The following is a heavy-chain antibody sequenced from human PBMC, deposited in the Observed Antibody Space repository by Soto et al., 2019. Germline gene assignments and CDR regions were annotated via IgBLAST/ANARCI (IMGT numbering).Heavy chain of an antibody. CDR3: AKRSSSSTFDY. V-gene: IGHV3-23*01. CDR1: GDSISSGGNS. CDR2: ISGSDDST. J-gene: IGHJ4*02. D-gene: IGHD6-6*01. Sequence: ETLSLTCAVSGDSISSGGNSWSWIRQPPGKGLEWVSVISGSDDSTYYADSVKGRFTISRDNSKNTLYLQMNSLRAEDTAVYYCAKRSSSSTFDYWGQGTLVTVSS.